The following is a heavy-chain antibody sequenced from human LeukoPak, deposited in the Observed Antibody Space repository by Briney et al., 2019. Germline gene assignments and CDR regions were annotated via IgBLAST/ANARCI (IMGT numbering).Heavy chain of an antibody. CDR1: GGSISSYY. V-gene: IGHV4-59*08. CDR2: IYYSGST. Sequence: PSETLSLTCTVSGGSISSYYWSWIRQPPGKGLEWIGYIYYSGSTNYNPSLKSRVTISVDTSKNQFSLKLSSVTAADTAVYCCAWSGYSYVFDYWGQGTLVTVSS. D-gene: IGHD5-18*01. CDR3: AWSGYSYVFDY. J-gene: IGHJ4*02.